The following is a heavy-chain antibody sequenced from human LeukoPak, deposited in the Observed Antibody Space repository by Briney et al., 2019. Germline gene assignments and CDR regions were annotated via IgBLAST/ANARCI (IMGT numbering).Heavy chain of an antibody. Sequence: GGSLRLSCAASGFTFSSYGMHWVRQAPGKGLEWVAFIRYDGSNKYYADSVKGRFTISRDNAKNSVYLQMRYLRAEDTALYFCARGLMGGFPHFDYWGQGTLVTVSS. CDR3: ARGLMGGFPHFDY. J-gene: IGHJ4*02. D-gene: IGHD2-8*01. CDR1: GFTFSSYG. V-gene: IGHV3-30*02. CDR2: IRYDGSNK.